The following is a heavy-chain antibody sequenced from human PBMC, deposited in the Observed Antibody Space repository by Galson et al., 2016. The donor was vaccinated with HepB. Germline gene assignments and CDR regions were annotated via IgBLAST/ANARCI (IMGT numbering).Heavy chain of an antibody. CDR1: GFSLSTSGMC. V-gene: IGHV2-70*13. D-gene: IGHD3-10*01. Sequence: PALVKPTQTLTLTCTFSGFSLSTSGMCVSWIRQPPGKALEWLALIDWDADKYYSPSLTTRLTISKDTSKNQVVLTVTNMDSVDTATYYCARSGGRPSWKDGSGIYAFDIWGQGTMVTVSS. J-gene: IGHJ3*02. CDR2: IDWDADK. CDR3: ARSGGRPSWKDGSGIYAFDI.